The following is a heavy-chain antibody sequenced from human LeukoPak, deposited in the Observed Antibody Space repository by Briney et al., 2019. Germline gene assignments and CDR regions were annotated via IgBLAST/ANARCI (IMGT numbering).Heavy chain of an antibody. CDR3: ARVSSIAAAGTTDY. D-gene: IGHD6-13*01. Sequence: PGGSLRLSCAASGFTFSDYYMSWIRQALGKGLEWVSYISSSSTDTNYADSVKGRFTISRDNAKNSLYLQMNSLRAEDTAVYYCARVSSIAAAGTTDYWAQGTLVTVSS. CDR1: GFTFSDYY. V-gene: IGHV3-11*06. CDR2: ISSSSTDT. J-gene: IGHJ4*02.